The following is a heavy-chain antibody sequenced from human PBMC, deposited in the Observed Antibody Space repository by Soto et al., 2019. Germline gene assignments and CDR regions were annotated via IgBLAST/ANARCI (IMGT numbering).Heavy chain of an antibody. Sequence: QVQLVQSGAEVKKPGASVKVSCKASGYTFTKYYMHWVRQAPGQGLEWMGAIDPSNGVTTYTQKFQGRVTMTKDTSASTVDMELSSLTSEDSDVYSWARGGGYDSSGAASPPRAYWGRGTLVTVSS. CDR2: IDPSNGVT. V-gene: IGHV1-46*03. CDR1: GYTFTKYY. CDR3: ARGGGYDSSGAASPPRAY. J-gene: IGHJ4*02. D-gene: IGHD3-22*01.